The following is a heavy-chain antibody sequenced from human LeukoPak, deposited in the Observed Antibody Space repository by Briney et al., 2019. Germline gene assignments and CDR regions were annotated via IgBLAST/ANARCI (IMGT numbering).Heavy chain of an antibody. J-gene: IGHJ4*02. Sequence: GSLRLSCAASGFTVSNNYMSWIRQPPGKGLEWIGEINHSGSTNYNPSLKSRVTISVDTSKNQFSLKLSSVTAADTAVYYCAGKRITIFGVVTKFDYWGQGTLVTVSS. CDR2: INHSGST. V-gene: IGHV4-34*08. D-gene: IGHD3-3*01. CDR3: AGKRITIFGVVTKFDY. CDR1: GFTVSNNY.